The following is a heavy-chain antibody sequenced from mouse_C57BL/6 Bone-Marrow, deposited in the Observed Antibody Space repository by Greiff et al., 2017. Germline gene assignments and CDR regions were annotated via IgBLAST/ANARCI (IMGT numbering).Heavy chain of an antibody. CDR1: GYTFTEYT. J-gene: IGHJ2*01. CDR3: ARHEESPGSSSYYFDY. D-gene: IGHD1-1*01. V-gene: IGHV1-62-2*01. CDR2: FYPGSGSI. Sequence: QVQLKESGAELVKPGASVKLSCKASGYTFTEYTIHWVKQRSGQGLEWIGWFYPGSGSIKYNEKFKDKATLTADKSSSTVYMELSRLTSEDSAVYFCARHEESPGSSSYYFDYWGQGTTLTVSS.